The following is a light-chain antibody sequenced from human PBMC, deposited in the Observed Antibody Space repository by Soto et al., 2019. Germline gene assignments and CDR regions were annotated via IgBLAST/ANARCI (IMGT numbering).Light chain of an antibody. V-gene: IGKV3-11*01. CDR2: DAS. CDR1: QSVSNY. Sequence: EIVLTQSPATLSLSPGERATLSCRASQSVSNYLAWYQQKPGQAPRLLIYDASNRASGIPARFSGSGSGTDFTLTISSLDPEDFAVYYCKQRSNWPPVTFGGGTKLEIK. J-gene: IGKJ4*01. CDR3: KQRSNWPPVT.